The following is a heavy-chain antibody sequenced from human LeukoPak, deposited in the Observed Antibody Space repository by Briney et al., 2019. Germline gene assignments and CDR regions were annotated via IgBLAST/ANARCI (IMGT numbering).Heavy chain of an antibody. CDR3: AELGITMIGGV. CDR2: IRSDATTK. D-gene: IGHD3-10*02. J-gene: IGHJ6*04. CDR1: GFIFNNYG. Sequence: GGSLRLSCAASGFIFNNYGMHWVRQAPGKGLEWVAHIRSDATTKNYADSVKGRFTISIDNAKNSLHLQMNSLRAEDTAVYYCAELGITMIGGVWGKGTTVTISS. V-gene: IGHV3-30*02.